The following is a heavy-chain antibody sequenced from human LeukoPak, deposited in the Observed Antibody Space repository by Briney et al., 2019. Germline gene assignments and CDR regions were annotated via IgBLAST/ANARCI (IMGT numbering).Heavy chain of an antibody. V-gene: IGHV3-30*19. D-gene: IGHD1-26*01. CDR2: ISYDGSNK. CDR3: ARGRSGSLRGGFDY. CDR1: GLNFNDND. J-gene: IGHJ4*02. Sequence: PGGSLRLSCAASGLNFNDNDMDWVRQAPGKGLEWVAVISYDGSNKYNADSVKGRFTISRDNSKNTLYLQMNSLRAEDTAVYYCARGRSGSLRGGFDYWGQGTLVTVSS.